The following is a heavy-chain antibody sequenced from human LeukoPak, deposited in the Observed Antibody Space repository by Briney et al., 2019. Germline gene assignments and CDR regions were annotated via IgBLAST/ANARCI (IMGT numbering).Heavy chain of an antibody. V-gene: IGHV1-2*04. CDR1: GYTFTGYY. CDR3: ARPTYYYDSSGYDLYYFDY. Sequence: ASVKVSCKASGYTFTGYYMHWVRQAPGQGLEWMGWINPNSGGTNYAQKFQGWVTMTRDTSISTAHMELSRLRSDDTAVYYCARPTYYYDSSGYDLYYFDYWGQGTLVTVSS. D-gene: IGHD3-22*01. CDR2: INPNSGGT. J-gene: IGHJ4*02.